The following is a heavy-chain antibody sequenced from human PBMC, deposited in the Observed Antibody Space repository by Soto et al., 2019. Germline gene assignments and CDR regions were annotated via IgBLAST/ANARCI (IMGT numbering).Heavy chain of an antibody. J-gene: IGHJ5*02. CDR3: ARGVLAANGVWFDP. D-gene: IGHD2-15*01. V-gene: IGHV4-30-2*01. Sequence: QLLLQESGSVLVKPSQTLSLTCAVSGGSISSGGYSWSWIRQPPGKVLEWIGYIYHSGSTYDNPVLKIQVTIAVDRSKNQFALKLSSVTAADTAVYYWARGVLAANGVWFDPWCQGTLVTVSS. CDR1: GGSISSGGYS. CDR2: IYHSGST.